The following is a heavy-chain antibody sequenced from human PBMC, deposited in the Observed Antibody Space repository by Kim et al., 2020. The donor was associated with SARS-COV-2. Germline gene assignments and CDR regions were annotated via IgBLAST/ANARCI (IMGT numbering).Heavy chain of an antibody. J-gene: IGHJ6*01. CDR3: STIQQDCCGCSCYYN. D-gene: IGHD2-15*01. Sequence: SETLSLNCTVSGVSISSGGDYWSWIRQRPGKGLEWIGCIYFSGTTYYNPSPESRIIISVDTSQNQFSLQLISVTAADTAVYYCSTIQQDCCGCSCYYN. V-gene: IGHV4-31*03. CDR1: GVSISSGGDY. CDR2: IYFSGTT.